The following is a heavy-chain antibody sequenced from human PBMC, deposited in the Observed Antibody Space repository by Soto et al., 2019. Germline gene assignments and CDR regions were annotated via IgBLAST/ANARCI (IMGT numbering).Heavy chain of an antibody. CDR2: IYPGDSDT. Sequence: PGESLKISCKGSGYSFTSYWIGWMRQMPGKGLEWMGIIYPGDSDTRYSPSFQGQVTISADKSISTAYLQWSSLKASDTAMYYCARQGSGTQNYYGMDVWGQGTTVTVSS. CDR3: ARQGSGTQNYYGMDV. CDR1: GYSFTSYW. V-gene: IGHV5-51*01. J-gene: IGHJ6*02. D-gene: IGHD3-10*01.